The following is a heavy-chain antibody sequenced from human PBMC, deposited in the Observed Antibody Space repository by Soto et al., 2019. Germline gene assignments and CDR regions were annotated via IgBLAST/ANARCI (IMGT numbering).Heavy chain of an antibody. CDR2: ISYDGSNK. J-gene: IGHJ4*02. Sequence: EGVSVISYDGSNKYYADSVKGRFTISRDNSKNTLYLQMNSLRAEDTAVYYCARDPPIVVVVAATPYFDYWGQGTL. CDR3: ARDPPIVVVVAATPYFDY. D-gene: IGHD2-15*01. V-gene: IGHV3-30-3*01.